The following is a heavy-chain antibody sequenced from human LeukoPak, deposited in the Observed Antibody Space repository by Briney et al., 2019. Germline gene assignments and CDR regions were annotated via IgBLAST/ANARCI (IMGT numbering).Heavy chain of an antibody. D-gene: IGHD1-26*01. Sequence: ASVKVSCKASGYTFTSYGISWVRQAPGQGLEWMGWISAYNGNTNYAQKLQGRVTMTTDTSTSTAYMELRSLRSDDTAVYYCARAKKGGSYELSGYWGQGTLVPVPS. CDR3: ARAKKGGSYELSGY. J-gene: IGHJ4*02. V-gene: IGHV1-18*01. CDR1: GYTFTSYG. CDR2: ISAYNGNT.